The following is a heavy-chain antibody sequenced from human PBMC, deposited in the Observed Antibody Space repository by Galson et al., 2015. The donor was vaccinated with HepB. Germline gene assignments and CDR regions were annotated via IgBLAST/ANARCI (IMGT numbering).Heavy chain of an antibody. CDR1: GFTFRTYS. V-gene: IGHV3-23*01. Sequence: PLRLAGAASGFTFRTYSLCWVGQAPREGLESVSSINGTGTITKYADSVNARFTISRDNSKKTLYLQMNSLRVEDTAVYYCIKCRGDCLRSGLDVWGQGSTVTVSS. D-gene: IGHD2-21*02. J-gene: IGHJ6*02. CDR3: IKCRGDCLRSGLDV. CDR2: INGTGTIT.